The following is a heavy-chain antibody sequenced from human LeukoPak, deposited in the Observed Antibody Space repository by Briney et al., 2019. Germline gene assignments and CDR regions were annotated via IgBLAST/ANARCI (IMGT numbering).Heavy chain of an antibody. CDR1: GGTFSSYA. CDR3: ARGSAYYDSSGYFDY. V-gene: IGHV1-69*13. J-gene: IGHJ4*02. D-gene: IGHD3-22*01. Sequence: SVKVSCKASGGTFSSYAISWVRQAPGQGLEWMGGIIPIFGTANYAQKFQGRVTITADESTSSAYMELSSLRSEDTAVYYCARGSAYYDSSGYFDYWGQGTLVTVSS. CDR2: IIPIFGTA.